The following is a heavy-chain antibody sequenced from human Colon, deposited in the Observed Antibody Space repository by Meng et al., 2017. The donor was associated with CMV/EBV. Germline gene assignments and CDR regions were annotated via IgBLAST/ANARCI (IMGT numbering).Heavy chain of an antibody. V-gene: IGHV1-2*02. D-gene: IGHD1-1*01. J-gene: IGHJ5*02. CDR1: GYTFTGYY. CDR2: INPNSGGT. Sequence: ASVKVSCKTSGYTFTGYYMHWVRQAPGQGLEWMGSINPNSGGTNYAQNFQGRVTMTRDTSISTAYMDLSRLRSDDTAVYYCATDAAYSWKGANWFDPWGQGTLVTVSS. CDR3: ATDAAYSWKGANWFDP.